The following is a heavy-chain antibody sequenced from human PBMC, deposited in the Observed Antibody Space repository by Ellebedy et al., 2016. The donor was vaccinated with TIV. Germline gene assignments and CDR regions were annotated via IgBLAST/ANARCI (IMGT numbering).Heavy chain of an antibody. CDR3: AKDGEADSIGYPTPDY. D-gene: IGHD3-22*01. V-gene: IGHV3-30*18. CDR2: ISSDGSRR. Sequence: GESLKISCAASGFTFRRYGMHWVRQAPGKGLEWVAVISSDGSRRSYADSVRDRFTIYRDNSKNTLYVQMNSLRAEDTAVYYCAKDGEADSIGYPTPDYWGQGTLVTVSS. J-gene: IGHJ4*02. CDR1: GFTFRRYG.